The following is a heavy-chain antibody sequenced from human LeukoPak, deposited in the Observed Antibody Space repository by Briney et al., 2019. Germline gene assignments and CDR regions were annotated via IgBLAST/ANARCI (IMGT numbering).Heavy chain of an antibody. Sequence: ASVKVSCKASGYTFTSYYMHWVRQAPGQGLEWMGIINPSGGSAIYAQNFQGRVTITRDTSASTAYMELSGLRSEDTAVYYCARDQEYYDFWSGYYNNYFDYWGQGTLVTVSS. J-gene: IGHJ4*02. D-gene: IGHD3-3*01. V-gene: IGHV1-46*01. CDR2: INPSGGSA. CDR3: ARDQEYYDFWSGYYNNYFDY. CDR1: GYTFTSYY.